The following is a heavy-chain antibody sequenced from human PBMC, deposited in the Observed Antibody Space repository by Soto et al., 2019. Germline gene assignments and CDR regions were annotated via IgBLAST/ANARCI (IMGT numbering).Heavy chain of an antibody. J-gene: IGHJ5*02. D-gene: IGHD3-10*01. V-gene: IGHV4-34*01. CDR3: ARGGVDMIRGITGKRTGLDP. CDR1: GGSFSSYY. Sequence: QVQLQQWGDGLLKPSETLSLTCAVYGGSFSSYYWNWIRQSPGKGLEWIGDINRIGSANYNPSLTGRVTMSVDSSKNQFYLRVTSVTAADPAMYYCARGGVDMIRGITGKRTGLDPWGQGTRVIVS. CDR2: INRIGSA.